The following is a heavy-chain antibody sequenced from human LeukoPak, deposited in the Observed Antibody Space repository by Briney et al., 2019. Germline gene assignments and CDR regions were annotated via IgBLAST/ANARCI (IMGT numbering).Heavy chain of an antibody. J-gene: IGHJ3*02. CDR3: ARSTPSVLRFLEWLLIGAFDI. V-gene: IGHV3-48*04. CDR2: ISSSSSTI. D-gene: IGHD3-3*01. CDR1: GLTFSSYS. Sequence: GGSLRLSCAASGLTFSSYSMNWVRQAPGKGLEWVSYISSSSSTIYYADSVKGRFTISRDNAKNSLYLQMNSLRAEDTAVYYCARSTPSVLRFLEWLLIGAFDIWGQGTMVTVSS.